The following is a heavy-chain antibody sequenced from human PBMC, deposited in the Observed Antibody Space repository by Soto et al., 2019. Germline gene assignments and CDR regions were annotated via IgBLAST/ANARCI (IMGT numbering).Heavy chain of an antibody. CDR1: GFTFSDYY. V-gene: IGHV3-11*06. D-gene: IGHD6-13*01. CDR3: ARAGEGIAAAGENY. J-gene: IGHJ4*02. Sequence: PGGSLRLSCAASGFTFSDYYMSWIRQAPGKGLEWVSDISSRRSFTNYADSVKGRFTISRDNAKNSLYLQMNSLRAEDTAVYYCARAGEGIAAAGENYWGQGTLVTVSS. CDR2: ISSRRSFT.